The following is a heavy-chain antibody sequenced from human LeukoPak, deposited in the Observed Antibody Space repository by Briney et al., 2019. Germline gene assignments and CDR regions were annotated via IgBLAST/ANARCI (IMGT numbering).Heavy chain of an antibody. CDR2: ISLNGAST. CDR1: GFTFSNFA. D-gene: IGHD2-2*01. J-gene: IGHJ4*02. Sequence: GGSLRLSCSASGFTFSNFALHWVRQAPGKGLEYLAAISLNGASTYYADAVKGRFTISRDNPKNTLYLQMNSLRTEDTAVYYCVKDEADIAVVQWGPGTLVTVSS. CDR3: VKDEADIAVVQ. V-gene: IGHV3-64D*06.